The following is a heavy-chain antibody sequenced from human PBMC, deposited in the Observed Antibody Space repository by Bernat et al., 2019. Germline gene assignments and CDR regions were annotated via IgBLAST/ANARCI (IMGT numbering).Heavy chain of an antibody. V-gene: IGHV1-69*02. D-gene: IGHD2-15*01. CDR1: GGTFSSYT. CDR2: IIPILGIA. Sequence: QVQLVQSGAEVKKPGSSVKVSCKASGGTFSSYTISWVRQAPGQGLEWMGRIIPILGIANYAQKFQGRVTITADKSTSTAYMELSSLRSEDTAVYYGARGYAKRPFDYWGQGPLVTLSS. CDR3: ARGYAKRPFDY. J-gene: IGHJ4*02.